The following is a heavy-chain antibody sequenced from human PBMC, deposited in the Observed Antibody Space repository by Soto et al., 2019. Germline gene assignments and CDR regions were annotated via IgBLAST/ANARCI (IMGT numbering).Heavy chain of an antibody. Sequence: PSETLSLTCTVSGGSISSYYWSWIRQPPGKGLEWIGYIYYSGSTNYNPSLKSRVTISVDTSKNQFSLKLSSVTAADTAVYYCARVRGTLTSDEYYGMDVWGQGTTVTV. CDR3: ARVRGTLTSDEYYGMDV. D-gene: IGHD4-17*01. CDR2: IYYSGST. CDR1: GGSISSYY. V-gene: IGHV4-59*01. J-gene: IGHJ6*01.